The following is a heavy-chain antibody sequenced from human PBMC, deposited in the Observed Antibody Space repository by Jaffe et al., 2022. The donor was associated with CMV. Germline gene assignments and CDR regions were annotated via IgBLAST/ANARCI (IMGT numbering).Heavy chain of an antibody. CDR2: IGTAGDT. Sequence: EVQLVESGGGLVQPGGSLRLSCAASGFTFSSYDMHWVRQATGKGLEWVSAIGTAGDTYYPGSVKGRFTISRENAKNSLYLQMNSLRAGDTAVYYCARAEVVQGGMDVWGQGTTVTVSS. CDR1: GFTFSSYD. D-gene: IGHD3-10*01. V-gene: IGHV3-13*01. CDR3: ARAEVVQGGMDV. J-gene: IGHJ6*02.